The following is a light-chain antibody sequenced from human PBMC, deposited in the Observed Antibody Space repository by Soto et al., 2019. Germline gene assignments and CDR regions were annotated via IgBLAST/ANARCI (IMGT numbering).Light chain of an antibody. CDR3: QHYNSYSEA. J-gene: IGKJ1*01. CDR1: QTISSW. Sequence: DIQMTQSPSTLSGSVGDRVTITCRSSQTISSWLAWYQQKPGKAPKHLIYKASTLKSGGPSRFSGSGSGTEFTLTISSLQPDDFATYYCQHYNSYSEAFGQGTKVDIK. CDR2: KAS. V-gene: IGKV1-5*03.